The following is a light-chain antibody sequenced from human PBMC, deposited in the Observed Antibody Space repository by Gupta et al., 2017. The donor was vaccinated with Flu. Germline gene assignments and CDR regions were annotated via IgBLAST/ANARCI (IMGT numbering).Light chain of an antibody. J-gene: IGKJ1*01. CDR1: N. CDR3: QEKRNWQPERA. V-gene: IGKV3-15*01. CDR2: DAS. Sequence: NLAWYQQKAGQAPMRLIYDASTRATGITVMCSGSGGGTEFTISIISRQTDDAAVYFAQEKRNWQPERAFGQGTRVEIK.